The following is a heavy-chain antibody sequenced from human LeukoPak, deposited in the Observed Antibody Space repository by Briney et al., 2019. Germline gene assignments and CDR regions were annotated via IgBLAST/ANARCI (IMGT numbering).Heavy chain of an antibody. V-gene: IGHV1-69*13. CDR2: IIPSLGAA. D-gene: IGHD2-21*01. Sequence: SVKVSCKAPGDTFITYSINWVRQAPGQGLEWVGGIIPSLGAANYAPSFQGRVTITADASTNTDYMELVSLTVEDTAVYYCARGAYSVVEGHYYYFGMDVWGHGTTVAVSS. CDR1: GDTFITYS. CDR3: ARGAYSVVEGHYYYFGMDV. J-gene: IGHJ6*02.